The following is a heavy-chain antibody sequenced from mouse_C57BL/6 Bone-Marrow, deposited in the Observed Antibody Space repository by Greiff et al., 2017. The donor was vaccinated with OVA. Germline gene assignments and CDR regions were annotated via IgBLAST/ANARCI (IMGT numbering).Heavy chain of an antibody. Sequence: VQLQQSGPELVKPGASVKISCKASGYTFTDYYMNWVKQSHGKSLEWIGDINPNNGGTSYNQKFKGKATLTVDKSSSTAYMELRSLTSEDSAVYYCARGGYDVLHWYFDVWGTGTTVTVSS. CDR2: INPNNGGT. V-gene: IGHV1-26*01. J-gene: IGHJ1*03. CDR1: GYTFTDYY. CDR3: ARGGYDVLHWYFDV. D-gene: IGHD2-2*01.